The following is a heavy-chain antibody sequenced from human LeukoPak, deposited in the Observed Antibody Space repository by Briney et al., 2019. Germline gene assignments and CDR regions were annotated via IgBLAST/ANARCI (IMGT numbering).Heavy chain of an antibody. J-gene: IGHJ4*02. CDR3: AKDTPLIWYAGGWSRNFFDY. CDR1: GFTFSGYA. CDR2: VTGSAAST. D-gene: IGHD6-19*01. V-gene: IGHV3-23*01. Sequence: GGSLRLSCAASGFTFSGYAMSRVRQAPGMGLEWVSTVTGSAASTYYAESVKGRFTISRDNSKNTLYLQMNSLRAEDTAVYYCAKDTPLIWYAGGWSRNFFDYWGQGTLVTVSS.